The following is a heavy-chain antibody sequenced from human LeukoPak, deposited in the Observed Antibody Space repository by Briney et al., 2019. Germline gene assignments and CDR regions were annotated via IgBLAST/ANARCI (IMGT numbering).Heavy chain of an antibody. CDR2: VHSSGST. Sequence: GSLSLTCSVSAGSISDFHWGWIRQTPGKGLEWIGHVHSSGSTNYNPSLKSRLTMSVDTSKNQFFLKLNSVTAADTAVYYCARDLTTVTKGLDVWGQGTTIIVSS. D-gene: IGHD4-17*01. V-gene: IGHV4-59*01. CDR1: AGSISDFH. J-gene: IGHJ6*02. CDR3: ARDLTTVTKGLDV.